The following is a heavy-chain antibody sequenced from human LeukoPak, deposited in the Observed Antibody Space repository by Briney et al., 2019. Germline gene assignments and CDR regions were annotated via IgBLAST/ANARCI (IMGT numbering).Heavy chain of an antibody. V-gene: IGHV3-21*06. CDR3: ARVHSGYGPDYINH. Sequence: GGSLRLSCAASGFTFSSDSMNWVRQAPGKGLEWVSSISSTSGFISYADSVKGRFTISRDNAKSSLYMQMNSLRAEDTALYYCARVHSGYGPDYINHWGQGTPVTVSS. J-gene: IGHJ4*02. CDR2: ISSTSGFI. D-gene: IGHD5-12*01. CDR1: GFTFSSDS.